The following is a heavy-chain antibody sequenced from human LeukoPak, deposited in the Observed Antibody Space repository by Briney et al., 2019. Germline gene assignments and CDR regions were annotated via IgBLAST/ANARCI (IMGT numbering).Heavy chain of an antibody. J-gene: IGHJ3*02. CDR1: DDSFSSHY. V-gene: IGHV4-59*11. CDR2: ISYIGST. Sequence: SETLSLTCAVSDDSFSSHYWTWIRQPPGKGLEWIGYISYIGSTNYNPSLKSRVTISIDTSKNQFSLKLSSVTAADTAVYYCARDLVTVTKGFDIWGQGTKVSVSS. D-gene: IGHD4-17*01. CDR3: ARDLVTVTKGFDI.